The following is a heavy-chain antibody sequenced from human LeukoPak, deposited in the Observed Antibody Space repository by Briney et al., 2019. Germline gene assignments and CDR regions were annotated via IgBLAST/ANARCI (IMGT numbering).Heavy chain of an antibody. J-gene: IGHJ6*03. Sequence: SVKVSCKASGGTFSSYAISWVRQAPGQGLEWMGRIIPIFGTANYAQKFQGRVTITTDESTRTAYMELSSLRSEDTAVYYCARGGPVFRNYYMDVWGKGTTVTVSS. CDR1: GGTFSSYA. D-gene: IGHD3-16*01. V-gene: IGHV1-69*05. CDR3: ARGGPVFRNYYMDV. CDR2: IIPIFGTA.